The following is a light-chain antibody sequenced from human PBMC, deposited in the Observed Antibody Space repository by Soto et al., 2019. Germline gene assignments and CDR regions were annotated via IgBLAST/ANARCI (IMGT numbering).Light chain of an antibody. V-gene: IGKV1-5*01. Sequence: DIQMTQSPSTLSASVGERVTITCRASQSISSWLAWYQQKPGKAPKLLIYDASSLESGVPSRFSGNRSGTEFTLTISSLQPDDFATYYCQQYNSYSWTFGQGTKVDIK. J-gene: IGKJ1*01. CDR2: DAS. CDR1: QSISSW. CDR3: QQYNSYSWT.